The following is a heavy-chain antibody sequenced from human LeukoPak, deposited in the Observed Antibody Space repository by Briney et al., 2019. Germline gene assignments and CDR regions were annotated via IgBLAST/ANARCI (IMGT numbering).Heavy chain of an antibody. Sequence: SVKASCKASGGTFSSYAIIWVRQAPGQGLEWMGRIIPIFGTANYAQKVHVRVTITTDESTSTAYMELSSERSEDTAVYNSARVFGYDSSGYKNWFAPWGQGTLVTVSS. CDR2: IIPIFGTA. CDR1: GGTFSSYA. D-gene: IGHD3-22*01. V-gene: IGHV1-69*05. J-gene: IGHJ5*02. CDR3: ARVFGYDSSGYKNWFAP.